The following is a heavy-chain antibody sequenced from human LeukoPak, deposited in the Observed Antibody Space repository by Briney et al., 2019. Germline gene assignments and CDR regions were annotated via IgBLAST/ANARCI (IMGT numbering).Heavy chain of an antibody. CDR2: IYTSGST. V-gene: IGHV4-4*07. CDR3: ARDSYIQLWPYYYYMDV. CDR1: GGSISSYY. D-gene: IGHD5-18*01. J-gene: IGHJ6*03. Sequence: SETLSLTCTVSGGSISSYYWSWIRQPAGKGLEWIGRIYTSGSTNYNPSLKSRVTMSVDTSKNQFSLKLSSVTAADTAVYYCARDSYIQLWPYYYYMDVWGKGTTVTVSS.